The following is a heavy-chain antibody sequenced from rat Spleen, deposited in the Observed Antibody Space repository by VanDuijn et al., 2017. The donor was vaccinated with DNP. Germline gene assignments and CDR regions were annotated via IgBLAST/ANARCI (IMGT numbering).Heavy chain of an antibody. V-gene: IGHV5-22*01. CDR2: IGSDGYAP. J-gene: IGHJ2*01. CDR1: GFTFSDYY. Sequence: EVQLVESGGGLVQPGRSLKLSCAASGFTFSDYYMAWVRQAPTKGLEWVAYIGSDGYAPYCGDSVKGRFTISRDNAKSTLYLQMNSPRSEDMATYYCIRWNSGHFDYWGQGVMVTVSS. CDR3: IRWNSGHFDY. D-gene: IGHD4-3*01.